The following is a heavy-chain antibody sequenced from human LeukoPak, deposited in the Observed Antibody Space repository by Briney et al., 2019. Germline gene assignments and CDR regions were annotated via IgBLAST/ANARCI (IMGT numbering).Heavy chain of an antibody. CDR1: GDSVSSNSAA. D-gene: IGHD1-26*01. CDR3: TREARSTFDY. CDR2: TYYRSKWYN. V-gene: IGHV6-1*01. J-gene: IGHJ4*02. Sequence: SQTLSLTCALSGDSVSSNSAAWNWIRQSPSRGLEWLARTYYRSKWYNQYAISVKSRITINPDTSKNHLSLHLNSVTPEDSAVYYCTREARSTFDYWGQGTLVTVSS.